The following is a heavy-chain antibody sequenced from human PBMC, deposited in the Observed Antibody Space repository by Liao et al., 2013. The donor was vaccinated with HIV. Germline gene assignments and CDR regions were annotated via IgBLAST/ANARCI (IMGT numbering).Heavy chain of an antibody. CDR1: GASIGDDDYY. CDR2: ISDSGGT. V-gene: IGHV4-30-4*08. CDR3: AREGYYYDSSGYYKIFDY. Sequence: QVQLQESGPGLVKPSQTLSLTCTVSGASIGDDDYYWNWIRQPPGKGLEWIGYISDSGGTDYNPSLKSRVTISLDTSRYQFSLKLSSVTAADTAVYYCAREGYYYDSSGYYKIFDYWGQGTLVTVSS. D-gene: IGHD3-22*01. J-gene: IGHJ4*02.